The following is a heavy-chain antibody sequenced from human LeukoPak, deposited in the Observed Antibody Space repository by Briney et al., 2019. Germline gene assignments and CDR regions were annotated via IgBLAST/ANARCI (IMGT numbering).Heavy chain of an antibody. CDR2: IKSKTDGGTT. CDR1: GFTFSNAW. CDR3: TTDSVVVTAIRGY. Sequence: GGSLRLSCAASGFTFSNAWMSWVRQAPGKGLEWVGRIKSKTDGGTTDYAAAVKGRFTISRDDSKNTLYLQMNSLKTEDTAVYYCTTDSVVVTAIRGYWGQGILVTVSS. J-gene: IGHJ4*02. V-gene: IGHV3-15*01. D-gene: IGHD2-21*02.